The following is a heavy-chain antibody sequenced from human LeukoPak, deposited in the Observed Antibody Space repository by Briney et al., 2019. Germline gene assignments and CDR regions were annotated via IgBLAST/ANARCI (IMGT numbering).Heavy chain of an antibody. Sequence: SQTLSLTCTVSGRSIISGGYYWSWIRQHPGKGLEGIGYIYYSGSTYYNPSLKSRVTISVDTSKNQFSLKLSSVTAADTAVYYCARTSIVVVVAAWGTSSYYFDYWAQGTLVTVSS. CDR3: ARTSIVVVVAAWGTSSYYFDY. CDR1: GRSIISGGYY. D-gene: IGHD2-15*01. CDR2: IYYSGST. V-gene: IGHV4-31*03. J-gene: IGHJ4*02.